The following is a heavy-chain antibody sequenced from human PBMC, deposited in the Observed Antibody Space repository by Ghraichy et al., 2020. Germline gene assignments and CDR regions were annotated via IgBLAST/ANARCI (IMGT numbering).Heavy chain of an antibody. D-gene: IGHD3-10*01. J-gene: IGHJ6*03. Sequence: GALRLSCAASGFTFSSYWMSWVRQAPGKGLEWVANIKQDGSEKYYVDSVKGRFTISRDNAKNSLYLQMNSLRAEDTAVYYCARGSHGARVHYYYYYYMDVWGKGTTVTVSS. CDR3: ARGSHGARVHYYYYYYMDV. CDR2: IKQDGSEK. CDR1: GFTFSSYW. V-gene: IGHV3-7*03.